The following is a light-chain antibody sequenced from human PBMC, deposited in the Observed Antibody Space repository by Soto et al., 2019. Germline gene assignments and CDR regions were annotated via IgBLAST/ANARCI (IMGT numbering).Light chain of an antibody. CDR3: QQLHSYPLT. Sequence: ETVMTQSPATLSVSPGERATLSCRASQSVSINLAWYQQKPGQAPRLLIYGASTRATGIPARFTGSGSGTEFTLTISSLQSEDFAVYYCQQLHSYPLTFGGGTKVEIK. CDR2: GAS. CDR1: QSVSIN. V-gene: IGKV3-15*01. J-gene: IGKJ4*01.